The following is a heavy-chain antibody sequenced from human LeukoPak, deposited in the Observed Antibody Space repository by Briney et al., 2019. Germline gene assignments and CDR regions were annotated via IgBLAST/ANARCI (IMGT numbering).Heavy chain of an antibody. V-gene: IGHV1-69*13. Sequence: SVKVSCKASGGTFSSYAISWVRQAPGQGLEWMGGIIPIFGTANYAQKFQGRVTITADASTSTAYMELSSLRTEDTAVDDCARAPLSSGYYLVSRFDYWGQGTLVTVSS. CDR2: IIPIFGTA. CDR1: GGTFSSYA. J-gene: IGHJ4*02. CDR3: ARAPLSSGYYLVSRFDY. D-gene: IGHD3-22*01.